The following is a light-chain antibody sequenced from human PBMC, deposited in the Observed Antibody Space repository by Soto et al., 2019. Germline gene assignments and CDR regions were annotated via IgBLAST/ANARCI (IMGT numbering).Light chain of an antibody. V-gene: IGLV2-23*01. CDR3: CSYAGSSTLV. CDR2: EDT. CDR1: SSDVGSYNL. Sequence: QSALTQPASVSGSPGQSITISCTGTSSDVGSYNLVSWYRQHPGKAPKLMIYEDTKRPSGVSNRFSGSKSGNTASLTISGLQAEDEADYYCCSYAGSSTLVFGGGTKLTVL. J-gene: IGLJ2*01.